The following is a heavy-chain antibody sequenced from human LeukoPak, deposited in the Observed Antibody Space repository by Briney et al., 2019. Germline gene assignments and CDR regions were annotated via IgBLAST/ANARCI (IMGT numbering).Heavy chain of an antibody. CDR1: GFIFNSHS. J-gene: IGHJ6*03. Sequence: GGPLRLSCAASGFIFNSHSMNWVRQAPGKGLEWVSSIISTSSYIYYADSVKSRLTISRDNDKNSPYMQLNSLRAEDTAVYYCARSTGWYHRGPAYYYYYMDVWGKGTTVTVS. D-gene: IGHD6-19*01. CDR3: ARSTGWYHRGPAYYYYYMDV. V-gene: IGHV3-21*01. CDR2: IISTSSYI.